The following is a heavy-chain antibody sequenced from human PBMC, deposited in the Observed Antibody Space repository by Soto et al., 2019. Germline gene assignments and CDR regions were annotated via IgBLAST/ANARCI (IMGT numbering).Heavy chain of an antibody. V-gene: IGHV1-69*18. J-gene: IGHJ3*02. Sequence: QVQLERSGAEVKRPGSSVKVSCKTSGGNFNTYPISWVRQAPGHRLEWMGKIIPIFGTPDYAQKFQGRVTINADEATTTVYMEPRSLKSDDSAVYYCARDSRLWGSTGWKRENLFDIWGQGTMVTVSS. CDR2: IIPIFGTP. CDR3: ARDSRLWGSTGWKRENLFDI. CDR1: GGNFNTYP. D-gene: IGHD3-16*01.